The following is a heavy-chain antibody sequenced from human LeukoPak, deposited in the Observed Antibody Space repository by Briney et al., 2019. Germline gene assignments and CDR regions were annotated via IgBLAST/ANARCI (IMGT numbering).Heavy chain of an antibody. J-gene: IGHJ3*02. CDR2: ISDGGTRT. CDR3: ARIVTAWTLDI. CDR1: EFTFSSYA. V-gene: IGHV3-23*01. D-gene: IGHD2/OR15-2a*01. Sequence: PGGSLRLSCAASEFTFSSYAISWVRQAPGKGLECISAISDGGTRTYYADSVKGQFPVSRDNSKNTLYLQMNSLTADDTAVYFCARIVTAWTLDIWGQGTMVTVSS.